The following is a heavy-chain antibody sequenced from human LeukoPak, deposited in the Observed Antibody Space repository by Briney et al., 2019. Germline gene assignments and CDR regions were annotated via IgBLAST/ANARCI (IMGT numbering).Heavy chain of an antibody. CDR2: IIPIFGTA. CDR3: ARRAPYCSSTSCYAAFDI. D-gene: IGHD2-2*01. CDR1: GGTFSSYA. Sequence: SVKVSCKASGGTFSSYAISWVRRAPGQGLEWMGGIIPIFGTANYAQKFQGRVTITTDESTSTAYMELGSLRSEDTAVYYCARRAPYCSSTSCYAAFDIWGQGTMVTVSS. V-gene: IGHV1-69*05. J-gene: IGHJ3*02.